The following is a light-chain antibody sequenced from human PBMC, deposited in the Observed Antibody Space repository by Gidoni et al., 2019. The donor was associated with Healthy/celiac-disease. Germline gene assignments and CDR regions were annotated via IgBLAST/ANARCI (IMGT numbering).Light chain of an antibody. CDR2: GAS. Sequence: TAMSQSPATLSVSPGERATLPCRASQSVSSNLAWYQREPGQAPRILVYGASTRATGIPARFSGSGSGTEFTLTISSLQSEDFAVYYCQQYNNWPRTFGQGTKLEIK. CDR3: QQYNNWPRT. J-gene: IGKJ2*01. CDR1: QSVSSN. V-gene: IGKV3-15*01.